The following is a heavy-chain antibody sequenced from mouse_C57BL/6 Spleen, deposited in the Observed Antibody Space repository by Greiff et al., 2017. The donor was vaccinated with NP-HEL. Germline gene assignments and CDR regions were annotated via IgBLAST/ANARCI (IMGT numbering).Heavy chain of an antibody. V-gene: IGHV5-4*01. CDR3: ARDGYAFDY. D-gene: IGHD2-2*01. Sequence: EVQVVESGGGLVKPGGSLKLSCAASGFTFSSYAMSWVRQTPEKRLEWVATISDGGSYTYYPDNVKGRFTISRDKAKNNLYMQMSHLKSEDTAMYFCARDGYAFDYWGQGTTLTVSA. CDR1: GFTFSSYA. CDR2: ISDGGSYT. J-gene: IGHJ2*01.